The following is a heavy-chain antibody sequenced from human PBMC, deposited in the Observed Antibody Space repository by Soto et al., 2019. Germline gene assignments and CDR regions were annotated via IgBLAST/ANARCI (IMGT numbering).Heavy chain of an antibody. V-gene: IGHV3-21*01. D-gene: IGHD4-17*01. CDR1: GFTFSSYS. CDR3: ARYGDSEYYFDY. J-gene: IGHJ4*02. Sequence: GGSLRLSCAASGFTFSSYSMNWVRQAPGKGLEWVSSISSSSSYIYYADSVKGRFTISRDNAKNSLYLQMNSLRAEDTAVYYCARYGDSEYYFDYWGQGTLVTVSS. CDR2: ISSSSSYI.